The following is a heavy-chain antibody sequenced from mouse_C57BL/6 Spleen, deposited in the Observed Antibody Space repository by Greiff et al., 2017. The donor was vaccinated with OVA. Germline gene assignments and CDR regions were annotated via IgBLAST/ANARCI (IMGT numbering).Heavy chain of an antibody. CDR2: IYPGDGDT. CDR1: GYAFSSSW. CDR3: ARVLLLGYCDY. Sequence: VQLQQSGPELVKPGASVKISCKASGYAFSSSWMNWVKQRPGKGLEWIGRIYPGDGDTNYNGKFKGKATLTVDKSSSTAYMQLSSLTSEDSAVYFCARVLLLGYCDYWGKGTTLTVSS. V-gene: IGHV1-82*01. D-gene: IGHD1-1*01. J-gene: IGHJ2*01.